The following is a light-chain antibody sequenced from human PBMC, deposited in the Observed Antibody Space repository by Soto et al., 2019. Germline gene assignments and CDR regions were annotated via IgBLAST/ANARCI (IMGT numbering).Light chain of an antibody. CDR1: QSVSSN. CDR2: GAS. V-gene: IGKV3-15*01. CDR3: QQYNNWPPWT. J-gene: IGKJ1*01. Sequence: EIVMTQSPATLSVSPGERVTLSCRASQSVSSNLAWYQQKPGQAPRLLIYGASTRATGIPARFSGSGSGTEFTLTISSLQSEDVAVYYCQQYNNWPPWTFGQGTKV.